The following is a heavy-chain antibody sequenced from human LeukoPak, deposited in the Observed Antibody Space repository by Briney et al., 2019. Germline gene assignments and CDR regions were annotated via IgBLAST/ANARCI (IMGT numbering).Heavy chain of an antibody. D-gene: IGHD6-19*01. CDR3: AGDTHSSSWYDH. V-gene: IGHV3-53*01. Sequence: PGGSLRLSCAVSGFTVSSIYMSWVRQAPGKGLVWVSFIYSDGNTYYADSVKGRFTLSRDSSRNTLYLQMNSLRVDDTAVYYCAGDTHSSSWYDHWGQGTLVTVSS. CDR1: GFTVSSIY. J-gene: IGHJ5*02. CDR2: IYSDGNT.